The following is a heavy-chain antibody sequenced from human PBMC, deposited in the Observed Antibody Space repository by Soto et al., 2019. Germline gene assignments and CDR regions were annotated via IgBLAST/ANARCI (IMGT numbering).Heavy chain of an antibody. D-gene: IGHD5-18*01. Sequence: SETLSLTCAVSGGSISSGGYSWSWIRQPPGKGLEWIGYIYHSGSTYYNPSLKSRVTISVDRSKNQFSLKLSSVTAADTAVYYCARIVNVDTAMAHSYYFDYWGQGTLVTVSS. CDR2: IYHSGST. V-gene: IGHV4-30-2*01. CDR3: ARIVNVDTAMAHSYYFDY. J-gene: IGHJ4*02. CDR1: GGSISSGGYS.